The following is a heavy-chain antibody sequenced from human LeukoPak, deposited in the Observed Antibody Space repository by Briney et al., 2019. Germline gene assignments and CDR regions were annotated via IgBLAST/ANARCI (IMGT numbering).Heavy chain of an antibody. CDR2: IYSGGST. CDR3: ARSRGYGDRYY. D-gene: IGHD4-17*01. V-gene: IGHV3-53*01. CDR1: GFTVRSNY. Sequence: GGSLRLSCAASGFTVRSNYMSWVRQAPGKGLEWVSVIYSGGSTYYADSVKGRFTISRDNSKNTLYLQMNSLRAEDTAVYYCARSRGYGDRYYWGQGTLVTVSS. J-gene: IGHJ4*02.